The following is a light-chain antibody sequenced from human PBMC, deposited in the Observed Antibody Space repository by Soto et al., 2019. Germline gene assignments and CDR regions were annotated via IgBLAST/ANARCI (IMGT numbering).Light chain of an antibody. V-gene: IGKV1-39*01. Sequence: DIQMTQSPSSLSASVGDIITITFRASQSIIRYLNFYQHKPGKAPKLLINAASSLERGVPSRFSGGGSGTDFTLNISSLQPDDFATYYCQQNYRATPWTFGQGTKVDIK. CDR3: QQNYRATPWT. J-gene: IGKJ1*01. CDR2: AAS. CDR1: QSIIRY.